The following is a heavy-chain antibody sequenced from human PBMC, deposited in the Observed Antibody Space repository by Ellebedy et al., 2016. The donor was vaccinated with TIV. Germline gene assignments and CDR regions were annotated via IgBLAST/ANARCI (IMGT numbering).Heavy chain of an antibody. V-gene: IGHV1-46*01. J-gene: IGHJ3*02. CDR1: GYTFTSYS. CDR2: INPRGGSA. D-gene: IGHD6-13*01. Sequence: AASVKVSCKASGYTFTSYSMHWVRQAPGQGLEWMGVINPRGGSASYAHNFQGRVTMTRDTSTSTVYMELSSLRSEDTAVYYCAKERAIAALGTPNDAFDIWGQGTMVTVSS. CDR3: AKERAIAALGTPNDAFDI.